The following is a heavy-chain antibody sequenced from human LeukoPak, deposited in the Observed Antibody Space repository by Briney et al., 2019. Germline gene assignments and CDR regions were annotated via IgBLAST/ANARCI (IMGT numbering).Heavy chain of an antibody. J-gene: IGHJ6*02. CDR2: FDPEDGET. Sequence: GASVKVSCKASGYTFTSYYMHWVRQAPGKGLEWMGGFDPEDGETIYAQKFQGRVTMTEDTSTDTAHMELSSLRSEDTAVYYCATAGRYCSGGSCYSKYYYYGMDVWGQGTTVTVSS. CDR1: GYTFTSYY. CDR3: ATAGRYCSGGSCYSKYYYYGMDV. D-gene: IGHD2-15*01. V-gene: IGHV1-24*01.